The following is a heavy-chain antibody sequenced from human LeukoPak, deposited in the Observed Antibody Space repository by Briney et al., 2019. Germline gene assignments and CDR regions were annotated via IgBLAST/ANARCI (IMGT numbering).Heavy chain of an antibody. V-gene: IGHV3-7*01. CDR3: ARRDHGDYGEEY. CDR2: IKQDGSEK. D-gene: IGHD4-17*01. CDR1: GFIFTNNW. Sequence: GGSLRLSCAAASGFIFTNNWMTWVRQAPGKGLEWVANIKQDGSEKYYVDSVKGRFTISRDNAKNSLSLQMNSLRAEDTAVYYCARRDHGDYGEEYWGQGTLVTVSS. J-gene: IGHJ4*02.